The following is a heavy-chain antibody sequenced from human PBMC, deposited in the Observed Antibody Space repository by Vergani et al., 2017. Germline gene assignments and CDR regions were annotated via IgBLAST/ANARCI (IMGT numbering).Heavy chain of an antibody. Sequence: QVQLPQWGAGLLKPSETLSLTCAVYGGSIGSNSYYWGWIRQPPGKGLEWIGTIYYTGTTYYNEAHKSRLTISVDTSKNQFSLNLTSVTAADTAVYYCTRHGRSGWAGYFQHWGQGTLVTASS. V-gene: IGHV4-39*01. CDR1: GGSIGSNSYY. CDR2: IYYTGTT. D-gene: IGHD6-19*01. J-gene: IGHJ1*01. CDR3: TRHGRSGWAGYFQH.